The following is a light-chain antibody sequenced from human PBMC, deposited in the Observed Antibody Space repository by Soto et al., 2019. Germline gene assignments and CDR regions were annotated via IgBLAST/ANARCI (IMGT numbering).Light chain of an antibody. CDR1: SSDLGSSNY. CDR2: EVT. V-gene: IGLV2-14*01. Sequence: QSALTQPASVSGSPGQSITISCTGTSSDLGSSNYVSWYQLHPGKAPKLIIYEVTNRSSGVSDRFSGSKSANTASLTISGLQAEDEADYYCASWDDSLNGHLVFGGGTKLTVL. J-gene: IGLJ2*01. CDR3: ASWDDSLNGHLV.